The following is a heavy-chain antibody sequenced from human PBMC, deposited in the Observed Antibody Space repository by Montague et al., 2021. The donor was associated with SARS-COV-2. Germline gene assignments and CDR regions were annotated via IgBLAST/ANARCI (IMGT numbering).Heavy chain of an antibody. D-gene: IGHD6-19*01. J-gene: IGHJ4*02. V-gene: IGHV3-23*01. CDR1: GLTFSSYA. Sequence: SLRLSCAASGLTFSSYAMSWVRQAPGKGLEWVSAISGSGGSTYYADSVKGRFTISRDNAKNSLYLQMNSLRAEDTAVYYCARDGALYSSGWWGGDFDYWGQGTLVTVSS. CDR2: ISGSGGST. CDR3: ARDGALYSSGWWGGDFDY.